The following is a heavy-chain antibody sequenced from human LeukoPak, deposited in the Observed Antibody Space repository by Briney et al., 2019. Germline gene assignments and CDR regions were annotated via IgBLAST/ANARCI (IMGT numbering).Heavy chain of an antibody. D-gene: IGHD2-2*01. CDR1: GGSISSSSYY. J-gene: IGHJ4*02. CDR2: IYYSGST. Sequence: SETLSLTCTVSGGSISSSSYYWGWIRQPPGKGLEWIGSIYYSGSTYYNPSLKSRVTISVNTSKNQFSLKLSSVTAADAAVYYCARLKVVPTAILDYWGQGTRVTVPS. V-gene: IGHV4-39*07. CDR3: ARLKVVPTAILDY.